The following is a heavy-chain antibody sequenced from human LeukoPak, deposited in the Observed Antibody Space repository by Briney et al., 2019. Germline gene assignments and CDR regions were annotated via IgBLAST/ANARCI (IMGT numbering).Heavy chain of an antibody. J-gene: IGHJ4*02. D-gene: IGHD6-19*01. CDR1: GYSFTRCY. Sequence: GASVKLSCKASGYSFTRCYLHWVRQAPGQGLEWMGIINPSDDTTTHAQKFQGRVTMTSDTSTSTVYMELSSLRSGDTAVYYCARDLRHHSGIAVSPFDYWGQGTLVTVSS. CDR3: ARDLRHHSGIAVSPFDY. V-gene: IGHV1-46*01. CDR2: INPSDDTT.